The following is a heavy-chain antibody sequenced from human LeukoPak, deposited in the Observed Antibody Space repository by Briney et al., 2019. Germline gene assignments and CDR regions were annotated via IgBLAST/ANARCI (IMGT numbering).Heavy chain of an antibody. J-gene: IGHJ3*02. D-gene: IGHD7-27*01. CDR1: GYSISSGYY. Sequence: SETLSLTCTVSGYSISSGYYWGWIRQPPGKGLEWIGSIYYSGSTYYNPSLKSRVTISVDTSKNQFSLKLSSVTAADTAVYYCARAKNWGHRDAFDIWGQGTMVTVSS. V-gene: IGHV4-38-2*02. CDR3: ARAKNWGHRDAFDI. CDR2: IYYSGST.